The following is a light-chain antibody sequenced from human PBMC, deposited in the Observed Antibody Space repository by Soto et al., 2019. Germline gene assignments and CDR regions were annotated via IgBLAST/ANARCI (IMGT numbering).Light chain of an antibody. Sequence: QSALTQPASVSGSPGKSITISCTGTSSDVGTYNLVSWYQQHPGKAPKLMIYEGSKRPSGVSTRFSGSKSGNTAYLTISGIQDEEEDDYYCCSYAGGSTLVFSRGTKLAVL. CDR3: CSYAGGSTLV. V-gene: IGLV2-23*01. CDR1: SSDVGTYNL. CDR2: EGS. J-gene: IGLJ3*02.